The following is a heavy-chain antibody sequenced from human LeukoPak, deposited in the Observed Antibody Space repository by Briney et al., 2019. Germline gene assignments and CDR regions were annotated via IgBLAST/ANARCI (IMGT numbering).Heavy chain of an antibody. CDR2: IYTSGMT. J-gene: IGHJ4*02. CDR3: AGLRPYYFDY. V-gene: IGHV4-4*07. Sequence: SETLSLTCTVPGASISSYYWSWIRQPAGKGLDWIGRIYTSGMTNYNPSLKSRVTMSVDPSKIQFSLKLSSVTAADTAVYYCAGLRPYYFDYWGQGTLVTVSS. CDR1: GASISSYY.